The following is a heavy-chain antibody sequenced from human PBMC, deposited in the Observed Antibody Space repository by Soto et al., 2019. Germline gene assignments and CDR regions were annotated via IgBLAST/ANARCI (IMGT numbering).Heavy chain of an antibody. CDR2: ISYDGSNQ. J-gene: IGHJ6*02. CDR3: LRDRVGYYSVVGGGYYIGMDV. Sequence: QVQLVESGGGVVQPGRSLRLSCAASGFTLSTYAMHWVRQAPGKGREWVAVISYDGSNQYYADSVKGRFSISRDESKNALYVQMHSLRGEDTAVYFCLRDRVGYYSVVGGGYYIGMDVWGQGTTVAVSS. CDR1: GFTLSTYA. V-gene: IGHV3-30-3*01. D-gene: IGHD3-22*01.